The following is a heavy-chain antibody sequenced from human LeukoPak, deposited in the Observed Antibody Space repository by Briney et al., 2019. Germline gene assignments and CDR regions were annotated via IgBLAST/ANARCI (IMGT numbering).Heavy chain of an antibody. J-gene: IGHJ5*02. CDR1: GGSISSGGYY. CDR2: IYYSGST. D-gene: IGHD1-7*01. CDR3: ARSPRELRTNWFDP. Sequence: SQTLSLTCTVSGGSISSGGYYWSWIRQHPGKGLGWIGYIYYSGSTYYNPSLKSRVTISVDTSKNQFSLKLSSVTAADTAVYYCARSPRELRTNWFDPWGQGTLVTVSS. V-gene: IGHV4-31*03.